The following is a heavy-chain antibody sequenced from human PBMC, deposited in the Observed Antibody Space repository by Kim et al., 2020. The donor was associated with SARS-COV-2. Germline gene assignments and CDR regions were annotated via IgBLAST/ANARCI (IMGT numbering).Heavy chain of an antibody. CDR1: GFTVSSNY. V-gene: IGHV3-53*01. J-gene: IGHJ4*02. D-gene: IGHD6-6*01. Sequence: GGSLRLSCAASGFTVSSNYMSWVRQAPGKGLEWVSVIYSGGSTYYADSVKGRFTISRDNSKNTLYLQMNSLRAEDTAVYYCARGLRIAAYDYWGQGTLVTVSS. CDR3: ARGLRIAAYDY. CDR2: IYSGGST.